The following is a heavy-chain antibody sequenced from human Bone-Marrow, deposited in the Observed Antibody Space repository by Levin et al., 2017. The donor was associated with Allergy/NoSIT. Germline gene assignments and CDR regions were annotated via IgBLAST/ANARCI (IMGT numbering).Heavy chain of an antibody. D-gene: IGHD6-6*01. CDR1: GGSFSGYY. CDR2: TSHNGRIT. Sequence: PSETLSLTCAVYGGSFSGYYWSWLRQTPNKWLEWIGETSHNGRITNYNPSLKSRVTISVDTSVSQFSLRLTSVTAADTAVYYCARTPDILPRPFDYWGQGALVTVSS. V-gene: IGHV4-34*01. J-gene: IGHJ4*02. CDR3: ARTPDILPRPFDY.